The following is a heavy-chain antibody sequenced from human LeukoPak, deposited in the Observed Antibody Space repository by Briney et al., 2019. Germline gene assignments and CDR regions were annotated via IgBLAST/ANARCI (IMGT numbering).Heavy chain of an antibody. J-gene: IGHJ4*02. CDR3: AGVLYDFWSGYYGPYGYFDY. V-gene: IGHV4-59*01. D-gene: IGHD3-3*01. CDR1: GGSISGYH. CDR2: IYYSGSS. Sequence: MASETLSLTCNVSGGSISGYHWSWIRQPPGKGLEWLGYIYYSGSSNYNPSLKSRVTMSADTSKNQFSLKLSSVTAADTAVYYCAGVLYDFWSGYYGPYGYFDYWGQGTLVTVSS.